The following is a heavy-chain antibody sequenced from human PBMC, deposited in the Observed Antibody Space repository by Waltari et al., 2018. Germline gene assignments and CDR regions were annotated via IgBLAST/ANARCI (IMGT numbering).Heavy chain of an antibody. CDR3: ARCDSGSCGD. CDR1: GFAFSDHY. V-gene: IGHV3-72*01. Sequence: EVHLVESGGGLVQPGGSLRLSCATSGFAFSDHYTDWVRQAPGKGGEWVDRTKNRHKYDTTEYVASVRGRFTILRDDSRNSVYLQMNSLKPEDTSVYYCARCDSGSCGDWGQGTLVTVSS. D-gene: IGHD1-26*01. J-gene: IGHJ4*02. CDR2: TKNRHKYDTT.